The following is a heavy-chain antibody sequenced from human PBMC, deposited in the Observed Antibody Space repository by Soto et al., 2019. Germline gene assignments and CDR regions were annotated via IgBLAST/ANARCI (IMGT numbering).Heavy chain of an antibody. Sequence: ASLKVSCKASRYTFRSHYAQWRRQAPVHAREWMGLINPSPGSTSYAEKFQGRVTPTRDASSSTVYMQRSSLRPEVTATYYCARSQGPIASCLARYFYTMGVWGQGIPVTVS. V-gene: IGHV1-46*01. J-gene: IGHJ6*02. CDR1: RYTFRSHY. CDR3: ARSQGPIASCLARYFYTMGV. CDR2: INPSPGST. D-gene: IGHD2-2*01.